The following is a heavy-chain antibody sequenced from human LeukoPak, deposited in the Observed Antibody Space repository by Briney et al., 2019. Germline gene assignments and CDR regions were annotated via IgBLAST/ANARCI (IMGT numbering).Heavy chain of an antibody. V-gene: IGHV3-23*01. CDR3: AGPGTYYDFWSGPRD. D-gene: IGHD3-3*01. Sequence: GGSLRLSCAASGFTFSSYAMSWVRQAPGKGLEWVSAISGSGGSTYYADSVKGRFTISRDNSKNTLYLQMNSLRAEDTAVYYCAGPGTYYDFWSGPRDWGQGTLVTVSS. J-gene: IGHJ4*02. CDR2: ISGSGGST. CDR1: GFTFSSYA.